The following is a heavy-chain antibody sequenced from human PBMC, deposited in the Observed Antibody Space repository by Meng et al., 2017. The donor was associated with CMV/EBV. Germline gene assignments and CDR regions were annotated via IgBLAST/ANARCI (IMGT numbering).Heavy chain of an antibody. V-gene: IGHV1-69*02. CDR1: GGTFSSYT. J-gene: IGHJ4*02. Sequence: KVSCKASGGTFSSYTISWVRQAPGQGLEWMGRIIPILGIANYAQKFQGRVTITADKSTSTAYMELSSLGSEDTAVYYCAAGAGGVFSGYFDYWGQGTLVTVSS. CDR2: IIPILGIA. CDR3: AAGAGGVFSGYFDY. D-gene: IGHD2-8*02.